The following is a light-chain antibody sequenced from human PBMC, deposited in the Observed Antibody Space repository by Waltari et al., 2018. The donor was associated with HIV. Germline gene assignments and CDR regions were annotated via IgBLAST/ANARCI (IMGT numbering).Light chain of an antibody. CDR1: SSDVGGYNY. CDR3: SSYAGSNNLV. CDR2: EVS. J-gene: IGLJ2*01. Sequence: QSALTQPPSASGSPGQSVTISCTGTSSDVGGYNYVSWYRHHPANAPKLMIYEVSKRPSGVPDRVSGSKSGNTASLTVSGLQAEDEADYYCSSYAGSNNLVFGGGTKLTVL. V-gene: IGLV2-8*01.